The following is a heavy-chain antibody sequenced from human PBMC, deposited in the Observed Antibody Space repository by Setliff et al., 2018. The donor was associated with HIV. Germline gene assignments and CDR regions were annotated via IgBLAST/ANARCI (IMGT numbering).Heavy chain of an antibody. CDR1: GGTFSSYA. CDR2: IIPIFGNA. J-gene: IGHJ6*03. V-gene: IGHV1-8*02. CDR3: ARWVPYCTSTDCHRWLYYYMDV. Sequence: ASVKVSCKASGGTFSSYAISWVRQAPGQGLEWMGGIIPIFGNAGYAQKFRGRVSMTRNTSIGTAYMELSSLRSEDTAVYYCARWVPYCTSTDCHRWLYYYMDVWGKGTTVTVS. D-gene: IGHD2-2*01.